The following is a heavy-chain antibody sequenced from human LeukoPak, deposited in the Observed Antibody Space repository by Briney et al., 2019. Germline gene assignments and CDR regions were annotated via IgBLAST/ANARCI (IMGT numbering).Heavy chain of an antibody. Sequence: QPGGSLRLSCAASGFTVSSNYMSWVRQAPGKGLEWVSVIYSGGSTYYADSVKGRFTISRDNSKNTLYLQMNSLRAEDTAVYYCAKDLRSKVAALDYWGQGTLVTVSS. CDR3: AKDLRSKVAALDY. V-gene: IGHV3-53*05. CDR1: GFTVSSNY. J-gene: IGHJ4*02. CDR2: IYSGGST. D-gene: IGHD6-19*01.